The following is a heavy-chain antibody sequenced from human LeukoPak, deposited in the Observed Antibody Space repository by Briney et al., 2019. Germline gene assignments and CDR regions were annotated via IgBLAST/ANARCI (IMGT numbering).Heavy chain of an antibody. V-gene: IGHV3-23*01. CDR1: GFTFSSYA. CDR3: AKDETHSSGWAPFAS. D-gene: IGHD6-19*01. J-gene: IGHJ4*02. Sequence: GGSLRPSCAASGFTFSSYAMSWVRQAPGKGPEWVSAISGSGGSTYYADSVKGRFTISRDNARNTLFLQMNSLRVEDTAVYYCAKDETHSSGWAPFASWGQGTLVIVSS. CDR2: ISGSGGST.